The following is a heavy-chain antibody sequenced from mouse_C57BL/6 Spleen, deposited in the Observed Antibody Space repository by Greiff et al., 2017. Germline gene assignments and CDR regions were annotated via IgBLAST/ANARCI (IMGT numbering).Heavy chain of an antibody. CDR2: ISSGSSTS. D-gene: IGHD2-4*01. Sequence: DVMLVESGGGLVKPGGSLKLSCAASGFTFSDYGMHWVRQAPEQGLEWVAYISSGSSTSYYADTVKGRFTIARDNAKNTLFLQMTRLRSEDTALYYGARRGGLRQTWFAYWGQGTLVTVSA. V-gene: IGHV5-17*01. CDR1: GFTFSDYG. CDR3: ARRGGLRQTWFAY. J-gene: IGHJ3*01.